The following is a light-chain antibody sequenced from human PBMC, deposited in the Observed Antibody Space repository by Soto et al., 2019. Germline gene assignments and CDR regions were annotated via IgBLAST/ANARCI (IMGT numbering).Light chain of an antibody. CDR2: SNN. J-gene: IGLJ2*01. Sequence: QSVLTQPPSASGTPGQRVTISCSGSSSNIGSYTVNWYQQLPGTDPKLLIYSNNQRPSGVPDRFSGSKSGTSVSLAISGLQSEDEADYYCAAWDDSLNGVVFGGGTKLTVL. V-gene: IGLV1-44*01. CDR1: SSNIGSYT. CDR3: AAWDDSLNGVV.